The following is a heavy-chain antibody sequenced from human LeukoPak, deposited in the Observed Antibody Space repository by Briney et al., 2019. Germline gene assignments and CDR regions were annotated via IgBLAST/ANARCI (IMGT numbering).Heavy chain of an antibody. D-gene: IGHD6-13*01. CDR2: MNPNSGNT. CDR1: GYTFTGYY. V-gene: IGHV1-8*02. CDR3: ASGLAGYYYYYGMDV. J-gene: IGHJ6*02. Sequence: ASVKVSCKASGYTFTGYYMHWVRQAPGQGLEWMGWMNPNSGNTGYAQKFQGRVTMTRNTSISTAYMELSSLRSEDTAVYYCASGLAGYYYYYGMDVWGQGTTVTVSS.